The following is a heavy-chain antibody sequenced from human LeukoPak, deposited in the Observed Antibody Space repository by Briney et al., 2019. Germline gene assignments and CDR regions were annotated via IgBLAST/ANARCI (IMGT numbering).Heavy chain of an antibody. V-gene: IGHV3-74*01. CDR3: ARAGYTGGWTNWFDP. CDR1: GFSLSTSW. D-gene: IGHD6-19*01. J-gene: IGHJ5*02. Sequence: GGSLRLSCAASGFSLSTSWMLWVRQTPGKGLVWLSRISPDGSSTSYADSVKGRFTVSRDNAKTSLFLHMNSLRAEDTAVYYCARAGYTGGWTNWFDPWGQGTLVTVSS. CDR2: ISPDGSST.